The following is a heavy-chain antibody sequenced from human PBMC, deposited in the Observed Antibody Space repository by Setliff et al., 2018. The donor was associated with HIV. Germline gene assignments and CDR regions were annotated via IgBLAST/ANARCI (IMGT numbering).Heavy chain of an antibody. V-gene: IGHV4-4*02. CDR3: ARQVPFSCSGTGCFDDY. D-gene: IGHD2-2*01. Sequence: SETLSLTCAVSGGSIISSNWWSWVRQPPGKGLEWIGSMHNSGSTYYNPSLKSRVTISVDTSKNQLSLKLTSVTAADTAVYYCARQVPFSCSGTGCFDDYWGQGTLVTVSS. CDR1: GGSIISSNW. CDR2: MHNSGST. J-gene: IGHJ4*02.